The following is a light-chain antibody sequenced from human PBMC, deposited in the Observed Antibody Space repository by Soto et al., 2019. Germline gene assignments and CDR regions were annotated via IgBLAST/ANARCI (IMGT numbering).Light chain of an antibody. CDR1: SSDVGGYNH. V-gene: IGLV2-14*01. J-gene: IGLJ1*01. CDR3: NSYRSSSTRYV. Sequence: QSALTQPASVSGSPGQSITISCTGTSSDVGGYNHVSWYQQHPGKAPKLMISDVTNRPSGVSDRFSGSKSGNTASLTISGLQAEDEADYYCNSYRSSSTRYVFGTGTKVPVL. CDR2: DVT.